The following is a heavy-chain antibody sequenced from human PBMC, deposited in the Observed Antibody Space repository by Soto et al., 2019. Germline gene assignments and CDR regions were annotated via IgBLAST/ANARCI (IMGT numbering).Heavy chain of an antibody. D-gene: IGHD6-25*01. Sequence: EVNLVESGGGLVEPGGSLRLSCAASGYNFKEAWMNWVRQAPGKGLEWVGRIKSIADGGTTAYDAPVTDRFSISRDDSTFTLYLQMNSLQTEYTGVYYCSMRHRAADISGGPIYFWGRGTLVTVSA. CDR3: SMRHRAADISGGPIYF. J-gene: IGHJ4*02. CDR1: GYNFKEAW. CDR2: IKSIADGGTT. V-gene: IGHV3-15*07.